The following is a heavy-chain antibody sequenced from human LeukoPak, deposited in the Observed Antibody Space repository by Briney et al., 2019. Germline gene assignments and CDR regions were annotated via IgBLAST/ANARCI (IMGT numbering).Heavy chain of an antibody. D-gene: IGHD4-23*01. J-gene: IGHJ4*01. V-gene: IGHV3-53*01. CDR2: VYNGGKT. CDR1: GVVARSKV. CDR3: ARGVDRWNYFDY. Sequence: SLSVYCAASGVVARSKVSSWLLQPLGKGVQGVCVVYNGGKTFYADSVKGRFTVSRDNSMNTLSLQMSSLRAEDTAVYYCARGVDRWNYFDYWGHGTLVTVSS.